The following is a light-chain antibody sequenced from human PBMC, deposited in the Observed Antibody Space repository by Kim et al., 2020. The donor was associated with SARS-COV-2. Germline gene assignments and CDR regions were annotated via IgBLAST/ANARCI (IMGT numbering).Light chain of an antibody. J-gene: IGKJ4*01. CDR3: QQSYSTPPT. V-gene: IGKV1-39*01. CDR2: GAS. Sequence: DIQMTQSPSSLSASVGDRVTITCRASQSSNTYVNWYQQKPGKAPKLLIYGASSLQSGVPSRFSGSGSGTDFTLTISSLQPDDFATYYCQQSYSTPPTFGGGTKVEIK. CDR1: QSSNTY.